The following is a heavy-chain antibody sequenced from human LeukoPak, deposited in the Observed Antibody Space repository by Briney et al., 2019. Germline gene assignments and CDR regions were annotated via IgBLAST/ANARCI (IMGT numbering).Heavy chain of an antibody. CDR3: AREEGYCSSTSCYNWFDP. J-gene: IGHJ5*02. D-gene: IGHD2-2*01. V-gene: IGHV3-21*01. Sequence: GGSLRLSCAASGFNFSSYSMNWVRQAPGKGLEWVSSISSSSSYIYYADSVKGRFTISRDNAKNSLYLQMNSLRAEDTAVYYCAREEGYCSSTSCYNWFDPWGQGTLVTVSS. CDR2: ISSSSSYI. CDR1: GFNFSSYS.